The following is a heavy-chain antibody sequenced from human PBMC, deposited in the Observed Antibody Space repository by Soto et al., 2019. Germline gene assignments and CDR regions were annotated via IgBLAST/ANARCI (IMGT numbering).Heavy chain of an antibody. V-gene: IGHV4-59*01. J-gene: IGHJ6*02. CDR1: GGTISSYY. CDR3: ARRLYDFSATMDV. CDR2: IYYSGST. D-gene: IGHD5-12*01. Sequence: QVQLQESGPGLVKPSETLSLTCTVSGGTISSYYWSWIRQPPGKGLECIGYIYYSGSTNYNPSLKSRVTISVYTSKNQFSLKLSSVTAADTAVYYCARRLYDFSATMDVWGQGTTVTVSS.